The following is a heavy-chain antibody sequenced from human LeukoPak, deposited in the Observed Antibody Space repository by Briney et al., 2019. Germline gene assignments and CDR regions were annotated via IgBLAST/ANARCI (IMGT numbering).Heavy chain of an antibody. CDR2: ISYDGSNK. CDR3: ARDSGIAFTATYMDV. V-gene: IGHV3-30*03. CDR1: GFTFSSYG. D-gene: IGHD1-1*01. Sequence: GGSLRLSCAASGFTFSSYGMHWVRQAPGKGLEWVAVISYDGSNKYYADSVKGRFTVSRDNSKNTLYLQMNSLRAEDTAVYYCARDSGIAFTATYMDVWGKGTTVTISS. J-gene: IGHJ6*03.